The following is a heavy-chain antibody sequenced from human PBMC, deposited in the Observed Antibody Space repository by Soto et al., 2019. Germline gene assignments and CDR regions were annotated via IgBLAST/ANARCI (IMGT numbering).Heavy chain of an antibody. CDR2: ISPGESDT. V-gene: IGHV5-51*01. D-gene: IGHD1-7*01. CDR3: ASSYNWNYDFDY. J-gene: IGHJ4*02. CDR1: GYSFTSYW. Sequence: GGSLKISCKGSGYSFTSYWIGWVRQMPGKGLEWMAVISPGESDTRYSPSFQRQVTISADKSLSTAYLQWSSRKASDTAMYYCASSYNWNYDFDYWGQGSLGTVSS.